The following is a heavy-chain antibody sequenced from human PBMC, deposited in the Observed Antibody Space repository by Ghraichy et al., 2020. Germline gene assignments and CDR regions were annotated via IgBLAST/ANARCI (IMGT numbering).Heavy chain of an antibody. CDR1: GDSITSHY. V-gene: IGHV4-4*07. Sequence: SQTLSLTCTVSGDSITSHYWSWIRQPAGKGLEWIGRIYTSGSTNYNPSLKSRITVSLDTSKNQISLKLRSVTAADTAVYFCARDEGCPNGICNYQYNGLDVWGQGPTVPVSS. D-gene: IGHD2-8*01. CDR3: ARDEGCPNGICNYQYNGLDV. CDR2: IYTSGST. J-gene: IGHJ6*02.